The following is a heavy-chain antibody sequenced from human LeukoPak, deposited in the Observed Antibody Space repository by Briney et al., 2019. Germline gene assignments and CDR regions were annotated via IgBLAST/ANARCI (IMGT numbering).Heavy chain of an antibody. CDR1: GGSISSYY. D-gene: IGHD6-13*01. V-gene: IGHV4-38-2*02. J-gene: IGHJ5*02. CDR2: IYHSGST. CDR3: ARDDSSSFNFGFDP. Sequence: SETLSLTCTVSGGSISSYYWSWIRQPPGKGLEWIGSIYHSGSTYYNPSLKSRVTISVDTSKNQFSLKLSSVTAADTAVYYCARDDSSSFNFGFDPWGQGTLVTVSS.